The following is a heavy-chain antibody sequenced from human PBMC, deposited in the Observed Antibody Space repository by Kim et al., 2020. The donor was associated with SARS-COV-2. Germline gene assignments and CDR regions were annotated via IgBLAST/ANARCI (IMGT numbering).Heavy chain of an antibody. CDR3: ARRGYQPYYYMDV. CDR2: INHSGST. J-gene: IGHJ6*03. Sequence: SETLSLTCAVYGGSFSGYYWSWIRQPPGKGLEWIGEINHSGSTNYNPSLKSRVTISVDTSKNQFSLKLSSVTAADTAVYYCARRGYQPYYYMDVWGKWTTVTVSS. D-gene: IGHD2-2*01. CDR1: GGSFSGYY. V-gene: IGHV4-34*01.